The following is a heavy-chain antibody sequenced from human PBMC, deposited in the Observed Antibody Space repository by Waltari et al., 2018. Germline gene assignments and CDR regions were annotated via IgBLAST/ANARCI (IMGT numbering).Heavy chain of an antibody. J-gene: IGHJ4*02. CDR3: AEELYYYDSSGYGVRFDY. CDR1: GGTFSSYA. Sequence: QVQLVQSGAEVKKPGSSVKVSCKASGGTFSSYALSWVRQAPGQGLEWMGGIIPIFGTANYAQKFQGRVTITADEATSTAYMELSSLRSEDTAVYYCAEELYYYDSSGYGVRFDYWGQGTLVTVSS. CDR2: IIPIFGTA. D-gene: IGHD3-22*01. V-gene: IGHV1-69*01.